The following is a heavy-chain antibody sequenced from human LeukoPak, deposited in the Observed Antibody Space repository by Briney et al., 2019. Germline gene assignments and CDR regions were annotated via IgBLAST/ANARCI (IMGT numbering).Heavy chain of an antibody. CDR3: AREGFDILTGYPSYYFDY. V-gene: IGHV1-18*04. CDR2: ISADNGNT. J-gene: IGHJ4*02. CDR1: GYTLSNHA. Sequence: ASVKVSCKGSGYTLSNHAFSWVRQAPGQGLEWMGWISADNGNTNHAQKFQGRVSLTTDTSTSTAYMELSSLRSEDTAVYYCAREGFDILTGYPSYYFDYWGQGTLVTVSS. D-gene: IGHD3-9*01.